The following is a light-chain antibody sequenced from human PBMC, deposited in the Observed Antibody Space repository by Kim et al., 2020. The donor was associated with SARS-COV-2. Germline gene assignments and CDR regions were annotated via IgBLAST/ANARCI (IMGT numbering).Light chain of an antibody. CDR2: DAS. V-gene: IGKV1-33*01. CDR1: QDISNY. Sequence: DIQMTQSPSSLSASVGDRVTITCQASQDISNYLNWYQQKPGKAPKLLIYDASNLETGVPSRFSGSGSGTDFTFTISSLQPEDIATYYCQQYDNHRYTVSQGTKLDI. CDR3: QQYDNHRYT. J-gene: IGKJ2*01.